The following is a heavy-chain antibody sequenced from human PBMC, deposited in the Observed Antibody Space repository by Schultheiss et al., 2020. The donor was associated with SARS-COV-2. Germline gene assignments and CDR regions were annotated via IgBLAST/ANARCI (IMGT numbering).Heavy chain of an antibody. CDR2: MSDSGDST. V-gene: IGHV3-23*01. Sequence: GESLKISCAASGFTFSSYSMNWVRQAPGKGLEWVSAMSDSGDSTYYADSLKGRFTISRDNSKNTLYLQMNSLRAEDTAVYYCARAGLETMVLSGNYYYYMDVWGKGTTVTVSS. CDR3: ARAGLETMVLSGNYYYYMDV. CDR1: GFTFSSYS. D-gene: IGHD4/OR15-4a*01. J-gene: IGHJ6*03.